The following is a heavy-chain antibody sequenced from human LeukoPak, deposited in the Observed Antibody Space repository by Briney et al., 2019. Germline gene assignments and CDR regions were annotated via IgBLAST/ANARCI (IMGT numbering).Heavy chain of an antibody. CDR1: GASISSGDYY. V-gene: IGHV4-61*02. D-gene: IGHD3-22*01. CDR2: IYTSGST. Sequence: SQTLSLTCTVSGASISSGDYYWTWIRQPAGKGLEWIGRIYTSGSTDYSPSLKSRVTISLDTSKNQFSLKLSSVTAADTAVYYCARDFPQYYDSSGFNWFDPWGQGTLVTVSS. CDR3: ARDFPQYYDSSGFNWFDP. J-gene: IGHJ5*02.